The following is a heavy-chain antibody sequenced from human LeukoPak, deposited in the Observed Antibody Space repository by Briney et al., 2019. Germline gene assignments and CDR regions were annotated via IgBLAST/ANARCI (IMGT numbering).Heavy chain of an antibody. V-gene: IGHV1-46*01. J-gene: IGHJ3*02. CDR3: ARYGGDYDAFDI. D-gene: IGHD4-17*01. CDR2: INPSGGST. CDR1: GYTFTGYY. Sequence: ASVKVSCKASGYTFTGYYMHWVRQAPGQGLEWMGIINPSGGSTSYAQKFQGRVTMTRDMSTSTVYMELSSLRSEDTAVYYCARYGGDYDAFDIWGQGTMVTVSS.